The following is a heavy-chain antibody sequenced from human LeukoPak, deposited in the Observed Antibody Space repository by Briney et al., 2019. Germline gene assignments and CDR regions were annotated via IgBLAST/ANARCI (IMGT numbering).Heavy chain of an antibody. Sequence: PSETLSLTCAVSGYSISSGYYWGWIRQPPGKGLEWIGSIYHSGSTYYNPSLKSRVTISVDTSKNQFSLKLSSVTAADTAVYYCAMPGAEVYYDILTGYSKYYFDYWGQGTLVTVSS. D-gene: IGHD3-9*01. V-gene: IGHV4-38-2*01. J-gene: IGHJ4*02. CDR1: GYSISSGYY. CDR3: AMPGAEVYYDILTGYSKYYFDY. CDR2: IYHSGST.